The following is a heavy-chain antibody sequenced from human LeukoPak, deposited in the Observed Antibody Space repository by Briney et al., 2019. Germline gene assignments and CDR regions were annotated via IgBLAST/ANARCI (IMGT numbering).Heavy chain of an antibody. J-gene: IGHJ4*02. CDR2: IEQDGTAK. D-gene: IGHD2-2*02. Sequence: GGSLRLSCAGSGFTFSRYWMSWVRQAPGKGLEWVANIEQDGTAKYYVDSVKGRFTMSRDNDKNSLYLQMNSLRVEDTAVYYCARDSASDTLGYWGQGTLVTVSS. V-gene: IGHV3-7*01. CDR1: GFTFSRYW. CDR3: ARDSASDTLGY.